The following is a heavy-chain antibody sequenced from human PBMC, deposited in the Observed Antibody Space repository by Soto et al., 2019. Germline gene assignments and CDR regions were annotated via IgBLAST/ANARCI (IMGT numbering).Heavy chain of an antibody. Sequence: QVQLQESGPGLVKPSETLSLICNVSGGSITNYYWNWIRQPAGRGLEWIGRIQSSGNTNYNPSLNSRVTMSIYPSKNQFSLKLSSATAADTALYYCARGFIAMAGRYYYAMDVWGQGTTVTVSS. V-gene: IGHV4-4*07. CDR3: ARGFIAMAGRYYYAMDV. D-gene: IGHD6-19*01. CDR2: IQSSGNT. J-gene: IGHJ6*02. CDR1: GGSITNYY.